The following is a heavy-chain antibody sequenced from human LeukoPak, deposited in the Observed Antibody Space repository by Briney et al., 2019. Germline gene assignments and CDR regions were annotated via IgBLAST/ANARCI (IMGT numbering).Heavy chain of an antibody. CDR1: GFSISSYW. D-gene: IGHD1-1*01. Sequence: PGGSLRLSCTASGFSISSYWMHWVRQGPGKGLVWVSGINTDGRDTAYSDSVGGRFTISRDNAKNSLYLQMNSLRVEDTAVYYCTREVRDFDYWGQGSLVTVSS. V-gene: IGHV3-74*01. J-gene: IGHJ4*02. CDR2: INTDGRDT. CDR3: TREVRDFDY.